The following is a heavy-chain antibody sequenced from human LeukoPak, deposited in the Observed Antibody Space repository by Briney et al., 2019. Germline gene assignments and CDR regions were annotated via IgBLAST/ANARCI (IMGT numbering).Heavy chain of an antibody. CDR2: INPNSGGT. Sequence: ASVKVSCKASGYTFTGYYMHWVRQAPGQGLEWMGWINPNSGGTNYAQKFHGRVTMTRDTSISKAYMELRRLRSDDTAVYYCARQGSNSASDYWGQGTLVTVSS. V-gene: IGHV1-2*02. CDR3: ARQGSNSASDY. CDR1: GYTFTGYY. J-gene: IGHJ4*02. D-gene: IGHD1-26*01.